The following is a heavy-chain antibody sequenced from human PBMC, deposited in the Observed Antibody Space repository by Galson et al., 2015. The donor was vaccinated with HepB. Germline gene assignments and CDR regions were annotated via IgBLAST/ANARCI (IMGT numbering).Heavy chain of an antibody. CDR2: ISHDASNR. CDR3: ARVLTSWSFFDY. D-gene: IGHD6-13*01. CDR1: GFTFSNYG. Sequence: SLRLSCAASGFTFSNYGMHWVRQAPGQGLEWVAVISHDASNRYYTDSVKGRFTISRDNSKNTLYLEMNSLGVEDTAVYYCARVLTSWSFFDYWGQGTLVTVSS. J-gene: IGHJ4*02. V-gene: IGHV3-30*03.